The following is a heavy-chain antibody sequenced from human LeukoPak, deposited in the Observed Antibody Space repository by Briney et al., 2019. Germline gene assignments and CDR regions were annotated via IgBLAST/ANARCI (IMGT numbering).Heavy chain of an antibody. CDR1: GFTFSSYG. D-gene: IGHD6-19*01. Sequence: GGSLRLSCAASGFTFSSYGMHWVRQAPGKGLEWVAFIRYDGSNKYYADSVKGRFTISRDNSKNTLYLQMNSLRVEDTAVYYCVKDQREAYRSGWSRDFDYWGQGTLVTVSS. J-gene: IGHJ4*02. CDR2: IRYDGSNK. CDR3: VKDQREAYRSGWSRDFDY. V-gene: IGHV3-30*02.